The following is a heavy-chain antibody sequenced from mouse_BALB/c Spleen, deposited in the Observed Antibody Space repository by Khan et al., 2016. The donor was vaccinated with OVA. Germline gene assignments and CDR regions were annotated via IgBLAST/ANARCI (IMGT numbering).Heavy chain of an antibody. J-gene: IGHJ2*01. V-gene: IGHV1-9*01. Sequence: VQLQQSGAELMKPGASVKISCKATGYTFSGYWLEWVKQRPGHGLAWLGEILPGSGSRNYNEKFKGKATFTADISSKTTYMQLSSLTSEDSAVNYCARVNYGSRDNFDYWGQGTTLTVSS. D-gene: IGHD1-1*01. CDR1: GYTFSGYW. CDR3: ARVNYGSRDNFDY. CDR2: ILPGSGSR.